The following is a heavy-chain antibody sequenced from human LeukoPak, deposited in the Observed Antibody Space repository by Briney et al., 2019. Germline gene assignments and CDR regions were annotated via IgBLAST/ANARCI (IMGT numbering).Heavy chain of an antibody. CDR2: ISGNGGST. CDR1: GFTFRSYA. CDR3: ARGYCSGGSCYWYFDF. J-gene: IGHJ4*02. V-gene: IGHV3-64*01. D-gene: IGHD2-15*01. Sequence: GGSLRLSCAASGFTFRSYAMHWVRQAPGKGLEYVSAISGNGGSTYYANSVKGRFTISRDNSKNTLYLQMGSLKADDMAVYYCARGYCSGGSCYWYFDFWGQGTLVTVSS.